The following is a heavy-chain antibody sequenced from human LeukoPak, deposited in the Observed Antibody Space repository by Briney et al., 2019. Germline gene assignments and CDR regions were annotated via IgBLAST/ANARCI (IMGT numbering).Heavy chain of an antibody. Sequence: SETLSLTCTVSGGSISSYYWSWIRQPAGKGLEWIGRIYTSGSTNYNPSLKSRVTMSVDTSKNQFSLKLSSVTAADTAVYYCAREDYGSGSYYSHYYMDVRGKGTTVTISS. D-gene: IGHD3-10*01. J-gene: IGHJ6*03. CDR3: AREDYGSGSYYSHYYMDV. V-gene: IGHV4-4*07. CDR2: IYTSGST. CDR1: GGSISSYY.